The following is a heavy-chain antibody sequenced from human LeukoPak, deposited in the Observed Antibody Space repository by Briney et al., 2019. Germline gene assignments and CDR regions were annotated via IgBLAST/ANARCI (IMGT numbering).Heavy chain of an antibody. CDR3: ARPALYSDAFDI. CDR1: GYTFTSYY. Sequence: GASVKVSCKASGYTFTSYYMHWVRQAPGHGPEWMGIINPSGGARSYAPKFQGRVTVTRDTSTSTVYMELSSLRSEDTGVYYCARPALYSDAFDIWGQGTMVTVSS. V-gene: IGHV1-46*01. J-gene: IGHJ3*02. D-gene: IGHD1-26*01. CDR2: INPSGGAR.